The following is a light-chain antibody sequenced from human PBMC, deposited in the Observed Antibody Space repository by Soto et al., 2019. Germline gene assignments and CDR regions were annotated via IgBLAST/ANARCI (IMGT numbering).Light chain of an antibody. CDR1: SSDVGGYKF. J-gene: IGLJ1*01. CDR2: EVS. V-gene: IGLV2-14*01. CDR3: GSYTGSIYV. Sequence: QSVLTQPASVSGSPGQSITISCTGTSSDVGGYKFVSWYQQHPGTAPKLMIYEVSNRPSGVSSRFSGSKSGNTASLTISGLHAEDEADYFCGSYTGSIYVFGNGTKLTVL.